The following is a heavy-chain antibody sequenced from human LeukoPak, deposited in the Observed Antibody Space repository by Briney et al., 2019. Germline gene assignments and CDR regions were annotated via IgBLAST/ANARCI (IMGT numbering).Heavy chain of an antibody. Sequence: SQTLSLTCAISGDSVSSNSAAWNWIRQSPSRGLEWLGRTYYRSKWYNDYAVSVKSRITINPDTSKNQFSLQLNSVTPEDTAVYYCARSVIVVVVAATFSAFDIRGQGTMVTVSS. V-gene: IGHV6-1*01. CDR2: TYYRSKWYN. J-gene: IGHJ3*02. CDR3: ARSVIVVVVAATFSAFDI. CDR1: GDSVSSNSAA. D-gene: IGHD2-15*01.